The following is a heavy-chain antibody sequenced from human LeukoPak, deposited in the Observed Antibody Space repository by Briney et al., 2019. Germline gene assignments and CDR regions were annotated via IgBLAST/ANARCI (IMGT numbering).Heavy chain of an antibody. J-gene: IGHJ2*01. CDR1: GGSISSYY. D-gene: IGHD5-24*01. CDR3: ARGRRDGYNPYWYFDL. Sequence: SETLSLTCTVSGGSISSYYWSWIRQPPGNGLDWIGYIYYSGSTNYNPSLKSRVTISVDTSKNQFSLKLSSVTAADTAVYYCARGRRDGYNPYWYFDLWGRGTLVTVSS. CDR2: IYYSGST. V-gene: IGHV4-59*01.